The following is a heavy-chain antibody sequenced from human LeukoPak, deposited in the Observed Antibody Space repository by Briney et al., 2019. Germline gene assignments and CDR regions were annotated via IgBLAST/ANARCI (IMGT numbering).Heavy chain of an antibody. CDR2: IFYSGST. V-gene: IGHV4-39*07. J-gene: IGHJ3*02. Sequence: SETLSLTCTVSGGSISTSNYYWGWIRQPPGKGLEWIGNIFYSGSTYYSPSLKSRVTISVDTPKNQFSLKLSSVTAADTAVYYCARARGVRGKCCAFDIWGQGTMVTVSS. D-gene: IGHD3-10*01. CDR1: GGSISTSNYY. CDR3: ARARGVRGKCCAFDI.